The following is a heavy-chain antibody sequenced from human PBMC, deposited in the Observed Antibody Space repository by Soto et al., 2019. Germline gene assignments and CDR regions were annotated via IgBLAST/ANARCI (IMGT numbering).Heavy chain of an antibody. D-gene: IGHD5-12*01. CDR2: INHSGST. CDR3: ARLKVATSLGYYYYGMDV. Sequence: PETLSLTCAVYGGSFSGYYWSWIRQPPGKGLEWIGEINHSGSTNYNPSLKSRVTISVDTSKNQFSLKLSSVTAADTAVYYCARLKVATSLGYYYYGMDVWGQGTTVTVSS. CDR1: GGSFSGYY. V-gene: IGHV4-34*01. J-gene: IGHJ6*02.